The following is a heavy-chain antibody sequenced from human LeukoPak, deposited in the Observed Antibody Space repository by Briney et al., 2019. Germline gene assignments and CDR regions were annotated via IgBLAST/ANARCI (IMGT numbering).Heavy chain of an antibody. V-gene: IGHV3-30*02. J-gene: IGHJ4*02. CDR3: ANLDLTGDGRNLDY. CDR2: IRYDGSNK. CDR1: GFTFSSYG. D-gene: IGHD4/OR15-4a*01. Sequence: GGSLRLSCAASGFTFSSYGMYWVRQAPGKGLEWVAFIRYDGSNKYYADSVKGRFTISRDNSKNTLYLQMNSLRAEDTAVYYCANLDLTGDGRNLDYWGQGTLVTVSS.